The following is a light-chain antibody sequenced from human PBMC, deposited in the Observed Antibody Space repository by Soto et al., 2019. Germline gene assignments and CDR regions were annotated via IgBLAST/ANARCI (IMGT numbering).Light chain of an antibody. V-gene: IGKV1-33*01. Sequence: DIQMTQSPSSLSASVGDRVTITCQASQDISKFLNWYQLKPGKAPRLLIFAASSVATGVPSRFSGSGSGTHCTFTIDSLQAEDLATYYCQQYEDLPLTFGGGTKVEI. CDR2: AAS. J-gene: IGKJ4*01. CDR1: QDISKF. CDR3: QQYEDLPLT.